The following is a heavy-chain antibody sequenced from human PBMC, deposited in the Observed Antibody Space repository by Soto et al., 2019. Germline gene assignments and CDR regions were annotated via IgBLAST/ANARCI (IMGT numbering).Heavy chain of an antibody. CDR3: ARDPLQRRDLYCYAVDD. J-gene: IGHJ6*02. CDR2: IYNSGST. CDR1: RGSISSGGYS. V-gene: IGHV4-30-2*01. Sequence: PSNTLSLTCAVSRGSISSGGYSWSSIRPRSVKGLEWIGYIYNSGSTYYNPSLRRRVTISVDRSKNQFSLNLSSVTAADTAVSYCARDPLQRRDLYCYAVDDWGQGTTVTISS.